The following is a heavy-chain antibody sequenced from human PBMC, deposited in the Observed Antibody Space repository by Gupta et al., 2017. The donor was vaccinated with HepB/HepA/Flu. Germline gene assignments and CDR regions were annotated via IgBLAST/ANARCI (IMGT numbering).Heavy chain of an antibody. CDR2: IIPIFGTA. V-gene: IGHV1-69*06. Sequence: QVQLVQSGAEVKKPGSSVKVSCKASGGTFSSYAISWVRQAPGQGLEWMGGIIPIFGTANYAQKFQGRVTITADKSTSTAYMELSSLRSEDTAVYYCASRRHSPDYGDYVNYYYYMDVWGKGTTVTVSS. CDR3: ASRRHSPDYGDYVNYYYYMDV. CDR1: GGTFSSYA. J-gene: IGHJ6*03. D-gene: IGHD4-17*01.